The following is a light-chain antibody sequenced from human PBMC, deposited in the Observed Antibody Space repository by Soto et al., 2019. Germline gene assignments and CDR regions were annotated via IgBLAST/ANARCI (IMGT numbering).Light chain of an antibody. CDR3: HQYARSVT. V-gene: IGKV3-20*01. Sequence: EILLTQSPDSLSLSPGDRATLSCRASQSFSSTFFAWYQQKPGQAPRLLIYGASSRATGIPDRFSGSGSGTDFTLTISSLQPEASAVYYCHQYARSVTFGQGTKVEIK. J-gene: IGKJ1*01. CDR1: QSFSSTF. CDR2: GAS.